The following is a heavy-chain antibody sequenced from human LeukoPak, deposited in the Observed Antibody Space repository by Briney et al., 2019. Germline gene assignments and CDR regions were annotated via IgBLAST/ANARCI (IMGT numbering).Heavy chain of an antibody. J-gene: IGHJ4*02. D-gene: IGHD5-12*01. V-gene: IGHV3-23*01. CDR2: ISGSGGST. CDR3: AKVPSALGGGYSGYETTYHFDY. Sequence: GGSLRLSCAASGFTFSSYAMSWVRQAPGKGLEWVSAISGSGGSTYYADSVKGRFTISRDNSKNTLYLQMNSLRAEDTAVYYCAKVPSALGGGYSGYETTYHFDYWGQGTLVTVSS. CDR1: GFTFSSYA.